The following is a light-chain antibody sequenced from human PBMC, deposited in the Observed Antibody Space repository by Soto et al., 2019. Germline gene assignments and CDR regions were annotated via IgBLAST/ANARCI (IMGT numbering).Light chain of an antibody. J-gene: IGLJ2*01. CDR3: AAWDDSLSVL. CDR2: RNN. Sequence: QSALTQPPSASGTPGQRVTISCSGSSSNIGNNFVHWYQQLPGTAPKLLIYRNNQRPSGVPDRFSGSKSGTSASLAISGLRSEDEADYYCAAWDDSLSVLFGGGTKLTVL. V-gene: IGLV1-47*01. CDR1: SSNIGNNF.